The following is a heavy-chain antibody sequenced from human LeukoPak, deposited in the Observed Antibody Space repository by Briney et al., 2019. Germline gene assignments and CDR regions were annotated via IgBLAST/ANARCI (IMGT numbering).Heavy chain of an antibody. J-gene: IGHJ4*02. CDR2: ISSSSSYI. V-gene: IGHV3-21*01. CDR1: GFTFSSYS. CDR3: AREGTNGDYVPY. D-gene: IGHD4-17*01. Sequence: GGSLRLSCAASGFTFSSYSMNWVRQAPGKGLEWVSSISSSSSYIYYADSVKDRFTISRDNAKNSLYLQMNSLRAEDTAVYYCAREGTNGDYVPYWGQGTLVTVSS.